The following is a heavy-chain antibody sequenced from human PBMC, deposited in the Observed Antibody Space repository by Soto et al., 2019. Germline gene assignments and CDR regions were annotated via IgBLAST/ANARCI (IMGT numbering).Heavy chain of an antibody. D-gene: IGHD6-6*01. V-gene: IGHV4-4*02. J-gene: IGHJ4*02. CDR1: GGSISSSNW. CDR3: ARVTFRRAYSSCGPITGN. Sequence: QVQLQESGPGLVKPSGTLSLTCAVSGGSISSSNWWRWVRQPPGKGLEWIGEIYHSGRTNYNPSRKSSVTISVEKSKNQFSLKLRSVTAADTAVYYCARVTFRRAYSSCGPITGNWGQGTLVTVSS. CDR2: IYHSGRT.